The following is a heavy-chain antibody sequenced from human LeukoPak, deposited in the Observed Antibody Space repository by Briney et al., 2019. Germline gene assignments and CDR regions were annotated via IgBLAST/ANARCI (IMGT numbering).Heavy chain of an antibody. J-gene: IGHJ4*02. D-gene: IGHD5-18*01. CDR2: ISYDGSNK. CDR1: GFTFSSYG. Sequence: GGPLRLSCAASGFTFSSYGMHWVRQAPGKGLEWVAVISYDGSNKYYADSVKGRFTISRDNSKNTLYLQMNSLRAEDTAVYYCAKPLPGYGTFFDYWGQGTLVTVSS. V-gene: IGHV3-30*18. CDR3: AKPLPGYGTFFDY.